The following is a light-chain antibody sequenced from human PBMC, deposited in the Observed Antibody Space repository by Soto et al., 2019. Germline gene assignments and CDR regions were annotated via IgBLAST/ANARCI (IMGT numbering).Light chain of an antibody. J-gene: IGKJ5*01. CDR3: QQRGSWPPSIT. CDR2: GGS. CDR1: QSVSSNH. Sequence: IVFTRFPCTSPFSPGDRAPLSCRASQSVSSNHLAWYQQKPGQAPRLLIYGGSSRATGIPVRFSGSGSETDFTLTITRLEPEDFAVYYCQQRGSWPPSITFGQGTRLEIK. V-gene: IGKV3-20*01.